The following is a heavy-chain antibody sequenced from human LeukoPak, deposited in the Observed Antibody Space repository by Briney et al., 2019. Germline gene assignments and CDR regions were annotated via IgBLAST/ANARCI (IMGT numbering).Heavy chain of an antibody. CDR2: ISSSGSTI. V-gene: IGHV3-48*03. D-gene: IGHD3-10*01. CDR3: ARIELSGSGSYYTIDY. Sequence: GGSLRLSCAASGFTFSSYEVNWVRQAPGKGLEWVSYISSSGSTIYYADSVKGRFTISRDNAKNSLYLKMNSLRAEDTAVYYCARIELSGSGSYYTIDYWGQGTLVTVSS. J-gene: IGHJ4*02. CDR1: GFTFSSYE.